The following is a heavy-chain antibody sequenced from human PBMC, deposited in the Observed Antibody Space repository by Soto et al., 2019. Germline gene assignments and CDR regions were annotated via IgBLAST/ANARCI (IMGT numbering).Heavy chain of an antibody. D-gene: IGHD4-17*01. J-gene: IGHJ4*02. CDR3: ARNPSVTTFSH. CDR1: GFTFSSYW. Sequence: PGGSLRLSCAASGFTFSSYWMSWVRQTPGKGLEWVANIKQDGSEKYYVDSVKGRFTISRDNAKNSLYLQMNSLRAEDTALYYCARNPSVTTFSHWGQGTLVTVSS. CDR2: IKQDGSEK. V-gene: IGHV3-7*01.